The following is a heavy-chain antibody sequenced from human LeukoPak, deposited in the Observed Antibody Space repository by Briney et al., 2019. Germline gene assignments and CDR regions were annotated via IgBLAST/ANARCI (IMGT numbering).Heavy chain of an antibody. CDR2: ISGGGDTT. J-gene: IGHJ4*02. V-gene: IGHV3-23*01. CDR3: AKDASYYDFWSGYSQSSFDY. D-gene: IGHD3-3*01. Sequence: GGSLRLSCAASGFTFSSYDMSWVRQAPGRGLEWVSTISGGGDTTYYADSVKGRFTISRDNSKKTLYLQMNSLRAEDTAVYYCAKDASYYDFWSGYSQSSFDYWGQGTLVTTSS. CDR1: GFTFSSYD.